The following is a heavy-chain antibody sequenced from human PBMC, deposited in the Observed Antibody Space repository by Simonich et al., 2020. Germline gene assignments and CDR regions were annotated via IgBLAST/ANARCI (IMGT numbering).Heavy chain of an antibody. Sequence: QVQLQESGPGLVKPSETLSLPCTVSGGSISSSYWNWIRQPPGKGLGWIGYIYYSGSTNYNPSLKSRVTISVDTSKNQFSLKLSSVTAADTAVYYCARHDRWLQFYFDYWGQGTLVTVSS. V-gene: IGHV4-59*08. D-gene: IGHD5-12*01. CDR1: GGSISSSY. CDR2: IYYSGST. J-gene: IGHJ4*02. CDR3: ARHDRWLQFYFDY.